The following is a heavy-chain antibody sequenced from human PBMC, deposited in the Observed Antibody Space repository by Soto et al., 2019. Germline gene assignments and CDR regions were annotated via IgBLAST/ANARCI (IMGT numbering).Heavy chain of an antibody. D-gene: IGHD2-21*02. CDR3: ARSGGNYWFDP. Sequence: EVQLVESGGGLVQPGGSLRLSCAASGFSVSSYYMRWVRQAPGKGLEWVSVIYSGGSTYYADSVKGRFTISRDNSKNTVYLQMNSLRAEDTAVYYCARSGGNYWFDPWGQGTLVTVSS. J-gene: IGHJ5*02. CDR1: GFSVSSYY. CDR2: IYSGGST. V-gene: IGHV3-66*01.